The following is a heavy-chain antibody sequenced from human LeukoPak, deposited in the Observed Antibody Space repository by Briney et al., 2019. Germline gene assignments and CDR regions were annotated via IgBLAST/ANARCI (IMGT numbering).Heavy chain of an antibody. V-gene: IGHV1-18*01. D-gene: IGHD6-19*01. CDR1: GYTFISYG. CDR3: ARDPPPINIAVAGGTWFDP. Sequence: AASVKVSCKASGYTFISYGISWVRQAPGQGLEWMGWISAYNGNTNYAQKLQGRVTMTTDTSTSTAYMELRSLRSDDTAVYYCARDPPPINIAVAGGTWFDPWGQGTLVTVSS. J-gene: IGHJ5*02. CDR2: ISAYNGNT.